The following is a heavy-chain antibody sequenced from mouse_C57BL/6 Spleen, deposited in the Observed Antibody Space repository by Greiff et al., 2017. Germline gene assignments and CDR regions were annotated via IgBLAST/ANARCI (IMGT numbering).Heavy chain of an antibody. V-gene: IGHV1-42*01. D-gene: IGHD1-1*01. CDR3: ARGGYYGSSSWFAY. J-gene: IGHJ3*01. CDR2: INPSTGGT. CDR1: GYSFTGYY. Sequence: EVQLQQSGPELVKPGASVKISCKASGYSFTGYYMNWVKQSPEKSLEWIGEINPSTGGTTYNQKFKAKATLTVDKSSSTAYMQLKSLTSEDSAVYYCARGGYYGSSSWFAYWGQGTLVTVSA.